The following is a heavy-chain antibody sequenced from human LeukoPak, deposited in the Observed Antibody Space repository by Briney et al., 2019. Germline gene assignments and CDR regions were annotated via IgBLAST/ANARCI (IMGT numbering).Heavy chain of an antibody. CDR2: ISSSSSYI. V-gene: IGHV3-21*04. CDR3: AKVSSLPDIVVVPAAMYQDY. D-gene: IGHD2-2*01. Sequence: GGSLRLSCAASGFTFSSYSMNWVRQAPGKGLEWVSSISSSSSYIYSADSVKGRFTISRDNSKNTLYLQMNSLRAEDTAVYYCAKVSSLPDIVVVPAAMYQDYWGQGTLVTVSS. J-gene: IGHJ4*02. CDR1: GFTFSSYS.